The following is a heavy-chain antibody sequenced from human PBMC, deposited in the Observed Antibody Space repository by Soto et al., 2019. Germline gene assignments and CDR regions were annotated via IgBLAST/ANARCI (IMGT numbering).Heavy chain of an antibody. CDR2: IYANGGT. Sequence: EVQLVETGGGLIQPGGSLRLSCVASGFTVSTNYMIWFRQAPGKGLEWVSIIYANGGTNHADSVKGRFTISRDISKNTLFLQMNSLSAEDTAVYYCASRSQVLNWYFDLWGRGTLLTVSS. J-gene: IGHJ2*01. CDR1: GFTVSTNY. CDR3: ASRSQVLNWYFDL. V-gene: IGHV3-53*02.